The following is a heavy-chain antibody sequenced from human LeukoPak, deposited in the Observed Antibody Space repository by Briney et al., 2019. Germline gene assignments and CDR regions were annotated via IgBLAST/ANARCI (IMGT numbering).Heavy chain of an antibody. D-gene: IGHD5-12*01. CDR3: ARGLSGYSGYSFDC. Sequence: SETLSLTCAVYGGSFSGYYWSWIRQPPGKGLEWIGEINHSGSTNYNPSLKSRVTISVDTSKNQFSLKLSSVTAADTAVYYCARGLSGYSGYSFDCWGQGTLVTVSS. V-gene: IGHV4-34*01. CDR1: GGSFSGYY. CDR2: INHSGST. J-gene: IGHJ4*02.